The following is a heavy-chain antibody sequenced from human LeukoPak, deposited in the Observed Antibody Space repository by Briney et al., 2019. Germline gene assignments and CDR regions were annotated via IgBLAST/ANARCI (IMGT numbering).Heavy chain of an antibody. V-gene: IGHV1-69*05. CDR2: IIPIFGTA. CDR1: GGTFSSYA. D-gene: IGHD6-19*01. CDR3: ARAITAVVLYYFDY. J-gene: IGHJ4*02. Sequence: VASVKVSCKASGGTFSSYAISWVRQAPGQGLEWMGGIIPIFGTANYAQKFQGRVTITTDESTSTAYMELSSLRSEDTAVYYCARAITAVVLYYFDYWGQGTLVTVSS.